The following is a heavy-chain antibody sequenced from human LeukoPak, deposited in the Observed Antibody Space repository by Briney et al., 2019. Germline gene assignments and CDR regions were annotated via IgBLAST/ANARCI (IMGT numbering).Heavy chain of an antibody. D-gene: IGHD5-24*01. CDR3: ARDREMATRVFDY. CDR1: GGTFSSYA. CDR2: IIPIFGTA. Sequence: GASVKVSCKASGGTFSSYAISWVRQAPGQGLEWMGGIIPIFGTANYAQKFQGGVTITADESTSTAYMELSSLRSEDTAVYYCARDREMATRVFDYWGQGTLVTVSS. V-gene: IGHV1-69*13. J-gene: IGHJ4*02.